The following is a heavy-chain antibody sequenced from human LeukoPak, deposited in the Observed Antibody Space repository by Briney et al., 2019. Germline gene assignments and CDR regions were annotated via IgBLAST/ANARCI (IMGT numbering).Heavy chain of an antibody. V-gene: IGHV3-48*01. CDR1: GFTFSSYS. J-gene: IGHJ4*02. CDR3: ARVYCSGGSCYPYFDY. CDR2: ISSSSSTI. Sequence: PGGSLRLSCAASGFTFSSYSMNWVRQAPGKGLEWVPYISSSSSTIYYADSVKGRFTISRDNAKNSLYLQMNSLRAEDTAVYYCARVYCSGGSCYPYFDYWGQGTLVTVSS. D-gene: IGHD2-15*01.